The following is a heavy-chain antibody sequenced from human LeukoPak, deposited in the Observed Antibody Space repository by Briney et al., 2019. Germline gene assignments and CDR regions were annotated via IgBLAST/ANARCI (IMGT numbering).Heavy chain of an antibody. D-gene: IGHD3-10*01. CDR1: GFTFSSYS. CDR3: ARGGDRTMVRGVGVFVDY. V-gene: IGHV3-21*01. J-gene: IGHJ4*02. CDR2: ISSSSSYI. Sequence: PGGSLRLSCAASGFTFSSYSMNWVRQAPGKGLEWVSSISSSSSYIYYADSVKGRFTISRDNAKNSLYLQMNSLRAEDTAVYYCARGGDRTMVRGVGVFVDYWGQGTLVTVSS.